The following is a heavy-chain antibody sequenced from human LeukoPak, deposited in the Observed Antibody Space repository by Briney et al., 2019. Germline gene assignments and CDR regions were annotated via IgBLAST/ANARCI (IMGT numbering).Heavy chain of an antibody. J-gene: IGHJ4*02. CDR3: ARDVVAALGSFDY. Sequence: SETLSLTCTVSGYSISSGYYWSWIRQPAGKGLEWIGHIYTSGSTNDNPSLKSRVTMSVDTSKNQFSLKLSSVTAADTAVYYCARDVVAALGSFDYWGQGTLVTVSS. CDR2: IYTSGST. V-gene: IGHV4-4*07. CDR1: GYSISSGYY. D-gene: IGHD2-2*01.